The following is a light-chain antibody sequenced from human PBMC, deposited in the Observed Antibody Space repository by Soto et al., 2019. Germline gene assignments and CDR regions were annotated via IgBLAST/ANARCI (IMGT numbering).Light chain of an antibody. CDR1: SSNIGAGYE. V-gene: IGLV1-40*01. CDR3: QSYDSSLSALYV. J-gene: IGLJ1*01. Sequence: QSVLTQPPSVSGAPGQRVTISCTGSSSNIGAGYEVNWYQHLPGTAPKLLIYDNNNRPSGVPDRFSGSKSGTSASLAITGLQAEDEAEYYCQSYDSSLSALYVFGTGTKLPS. CDR2: DNN.